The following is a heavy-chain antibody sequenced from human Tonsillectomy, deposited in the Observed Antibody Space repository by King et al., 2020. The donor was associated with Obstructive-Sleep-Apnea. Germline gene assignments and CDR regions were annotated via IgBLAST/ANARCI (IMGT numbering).Heavy chain of an antibody. V-gene: IGHV4-39*07. D-gene: IGHD3-9*01. J-gene: IGHJ4*02. CDR1: SGSISGSSYY. CDR3: ARKLRYFDWLSKGYFDY. CDR2: IYYSGST. Sequence: QLQESGPGLVKPSETLSLTCTVSSGSISGSSYYWDWIRQPPGKGLEWIGSIYYSGSTYYNPSFKSRLTMSVDTSKNQFSLKLSPVTAADTAVYYCARKLRYFDWLSKGYFDYWGQGTLVTVSS.